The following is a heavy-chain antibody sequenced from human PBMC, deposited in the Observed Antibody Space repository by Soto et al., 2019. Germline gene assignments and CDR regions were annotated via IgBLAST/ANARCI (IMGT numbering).Heavy chain of an antibody. CDR3: ARLRSSITQEWFDP. CDR1: GGSISSYY. D-gene: IGHD3-10*01. V-gene: IGHV4-59*08. Sequence: SETLSLTCTVSGGSISSYYWSWIRQPPGKGLEWIGYIYYSGSTNYNPSLKSRVTISVDTSKNQFSLKLSSVTAADTAVYYCARLRSSITQEWFDPWGQGTLVTVSS. CDR2: IYYSGST. J-gene: IGHJ5*02.